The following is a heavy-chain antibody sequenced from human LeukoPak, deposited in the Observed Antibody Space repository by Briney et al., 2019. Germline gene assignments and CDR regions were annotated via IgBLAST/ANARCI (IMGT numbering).Heavy chain of an antibody. CDR1: GDSVSSNSVT. V-gene: IGHV6-1*01. Sequence: QTLSLTCAISGDSVSSNSVTWNWIRQSPSRGLEWLGRTYYRSTWYNDYAVSVRGRITVNPDISKNQFSLHLNSVTPEDTAVYYCARRLTQYDCFDPWGQGILVTVSS. D-gene: IGHD2-2*01. CDR2: TYYRSTWYN. CDR3: ARRLTQYDCFDP. J-gene: IGHJ5*02.